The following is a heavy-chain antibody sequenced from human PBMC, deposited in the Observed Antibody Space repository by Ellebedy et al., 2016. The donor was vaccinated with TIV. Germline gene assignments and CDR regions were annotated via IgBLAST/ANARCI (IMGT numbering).Heavy chain of an antibody. CDR1: GYTFSGHS. Sequence: ASVKVSXKASGYTFSGHSMHWLRQAPGQGLEWMGWIYPDTGGTKYAQKFQGRVTMTWDTSITTAYMELNGLRSDDTALYYCAGHIPGKTDCWGQGTLVTVSS. CDR2: IYPDTGGT. J-gene: IGHJ4*02. V-gene: IGHV1-2*02. CDR3: AGHIPGKTDC. D-gene: IGHD1-26*01.